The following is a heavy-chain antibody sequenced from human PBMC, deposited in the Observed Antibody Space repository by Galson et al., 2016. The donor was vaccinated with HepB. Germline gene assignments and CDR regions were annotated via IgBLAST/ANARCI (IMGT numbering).Heavy chain of an antibody. CDR3: ARGPSLVTEYSNNWPHFDN. CDR2: ISAYNANT. J-gene: IGHJ4*02. Sequence: SVKVSCKASGYTFTSYGISWVRQAPGQGLEWMGWISAYNANTNYAQKLQGRVTMTTDTSTSTAYMELRSLRFDDTAVYYCARGPSLVTEYSNNWPHFDNWGQGILVTVSS. CDR1: GYTFTSYG. D-gene: IGHD6-13*01. V-gene: IGHV1-18*01.